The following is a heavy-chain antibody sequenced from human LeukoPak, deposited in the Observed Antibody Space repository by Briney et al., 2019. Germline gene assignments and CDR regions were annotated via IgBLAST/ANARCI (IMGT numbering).Heavy chain of an antibody. CDR3: ARAVNDDSGWYVAYYYSYIDV. D-gene: IGHD6-19*01. J-gene: IGHJ6*03. Sequence: SETLSLTCSVSSGSISDSRYYWAWIRQSPVKGLEWTAAIYYSGNTYYNPSLRSRVALPVDRSKNQFSLRLTSMTAADAAVYYCARAVNDDSGWYVAYYYSYIDVWGTGASVTVSS. V-gene: IGHV4-39*07. CDR1: SGSISDSRYY. CDR2: IYYSGNT.